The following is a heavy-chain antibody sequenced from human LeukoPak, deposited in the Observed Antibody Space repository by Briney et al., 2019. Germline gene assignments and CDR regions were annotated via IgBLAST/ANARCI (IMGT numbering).Heavy chain of an antibody. Sequence: PSETLSLTCTVSGGSISSYYWSWIRQPPGKGLEWIGYIYYSGSTNYNPSLKSRVTISVDTSKNQFSLKLSSVTAADTAVYYCARGGRGYSYGRRFDYWGQGTLVTVSS. J-gene: IGHJ4*02. D-gene: IGHD5-18*01. CDR1: GGSISSYY. V-gene: IGHV4-59*12. CDR2: IYYSGST. CDR3: ARGGRGYSYGRRFDY.